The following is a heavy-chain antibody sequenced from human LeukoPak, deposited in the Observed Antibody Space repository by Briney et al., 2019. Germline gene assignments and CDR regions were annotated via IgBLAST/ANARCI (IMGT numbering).Heavy chain of an antibody. CDR1: GFILTDYG. CDR3: AKVGRNYGDYNGWFDP. Sequence: GWSLRLSCAASGFILTDYGMHWVRQAPGKGLDWVALMSYDGGNKYYADSVKGRFTISRDNSKNTLYLQMNTLRAEDTAVYYCAKVGRNYGDYNGWFDPWGQGTLVTVSS. V-gene: IGHV3-30*18. CDR2: MSYDGGNK. J-gene: IGHJ5*02. D-gene: IGHD4-17*01.